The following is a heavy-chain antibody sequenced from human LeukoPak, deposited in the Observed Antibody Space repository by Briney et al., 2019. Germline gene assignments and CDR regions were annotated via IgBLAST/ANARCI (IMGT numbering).Heavy chain of an antibody. CDR3: AKGRSVLAGANFDY. Sequence: GGSLRLSCVASGFTFSYNGMHWVRQAPGKGLEWVSAISGSGGSTYYADSVKGRFTISRDNSKNTLYLQMNSLRAEDTAVYYCAKGRSVLAGANFDYWGQGTLVTVSS. CDR1: GFTFSYNG. J-gene: IGHJ4*02. CDR2: ISGSGGST. V-gene: IGHV3-23*01. D-gene: IGHD4/OR15-4a*01.